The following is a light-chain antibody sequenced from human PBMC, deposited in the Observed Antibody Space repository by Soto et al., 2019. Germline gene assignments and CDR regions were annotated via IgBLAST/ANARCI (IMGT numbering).Light chain of an antibody. J-gene: IGKJ1*01. CDR1: QGISND. Sequence: DIQMTQSPSSLSASIGDRVTISCRASQGISNDLAWYQQKPGKVPYLLIYASSTSHSGGPSRLRGSGSGTAFTLTISSLQPEDVATYYCQNYNSAPRTFGQGTKVDIK. CDR3: QNYNSAPRT. CDR2: ASS. V-gene: IGKV1-27*01.